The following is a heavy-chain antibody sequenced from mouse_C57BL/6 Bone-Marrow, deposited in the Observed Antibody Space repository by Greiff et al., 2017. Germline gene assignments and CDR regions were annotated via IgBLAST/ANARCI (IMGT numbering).Heavy chain of an antibody. CDR1: GFNIKDDY. V-gene: IGHV14-4*01. D-gene: IGHD1-1*01. J-gene: IGHJ2*01. CDR2: IDPENGDT. Sequence: EVQLQQSGAELVRPGASVKLSCTASGFNIKDDYMHWVKQRPEQGLEWIGWIDPENGDTEYASKFQGKATITADTSTNTAYLQLSSLTSEDTAVYCCTSYSCGSSPYYFDYWGQGTTLTVSS. CDR3: TSYSCGSSPYYFDY.